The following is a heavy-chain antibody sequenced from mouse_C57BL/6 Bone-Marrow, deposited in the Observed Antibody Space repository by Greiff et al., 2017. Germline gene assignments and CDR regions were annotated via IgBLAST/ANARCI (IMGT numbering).Heavy chain of an antibody. CDR3: TTPSYNFGWYFDV. J-gene: IGHJ1*03. CDR2: IDPENGDT. D-gene: IGHD2-12*01. CDR1: GFNIKDDY. V-gene: IGHV14-4*01. Sequence: EVKLMESGAELVRPGASVKLSCTASGFNIKDDYMHWVKQRPEQGLEWIGWIDPENGDTEYASKFQGKATITADTSSNTAYLQLSSLTSEDTAVYYYTTPSYNFGWYFDVWGTGTTVTVSS.